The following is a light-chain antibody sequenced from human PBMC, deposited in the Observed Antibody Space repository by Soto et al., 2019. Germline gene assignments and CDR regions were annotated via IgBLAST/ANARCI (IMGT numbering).Light chain of an antibody. Sequence: DIQMTQSPSTLSASVGDRVTITCRASQSINSWLAWYQQKPGKAPKLLIYKASSLESGVPSRYSGSGSGTEFTLTISSLQPDDFATYYCQQYNSYSLTFGQGTQVEIK. J-gene: IGKJ1*01. CDR3: QQYNSYSLT. CDR2: KAS. V-gene: IGKV1-5*03. CDR1: QSINSW.